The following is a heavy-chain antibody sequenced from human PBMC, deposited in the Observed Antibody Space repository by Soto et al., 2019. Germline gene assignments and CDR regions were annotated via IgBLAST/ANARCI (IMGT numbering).Heavy chain of an antibody. CDR3: ASRRPSGWWDY. V-gene: IGHV4-59*01. Sequence: PSETLSLTCTVSGGSISSYYWSWIRQPPGKGLEWIGYIYYSGSTNYNPSLKSRVTISVDTSKNQFSLKLSSVTAADTAVYYCASRRPSGWWDYWGQGTQVTSPQ. D-gene: IGHD6-19*01. CDR2: IYYSGST. CDR1: GGSISSYY. J-gene: IGHJ4*02.